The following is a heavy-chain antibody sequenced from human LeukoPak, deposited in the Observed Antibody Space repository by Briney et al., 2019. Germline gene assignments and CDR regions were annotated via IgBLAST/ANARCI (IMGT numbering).Heavy chain of an antibody. D-gene: IGHD6-13*01. J-gene: IGHJ6*02. CDR2: ISYDGSNK. CDR3: ARATLAAAGTWGEYYYYGMDV. V-gene: IGHV3-30-3*01. CDR1: GFTFSSYA. Sequence: GRSLRLSCAASGFTFSSYAMHWVRQAPGKGLEWVAVISYDGSNKYYADSVKGRLTISRDNSKNTLYLQMNSLRAEDTAVYYCARATLAAAGTWGEYYYYGMDVWGQGSTVTVSS.